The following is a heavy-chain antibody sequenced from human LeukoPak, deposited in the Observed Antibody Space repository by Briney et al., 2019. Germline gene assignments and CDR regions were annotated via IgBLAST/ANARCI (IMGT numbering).Heavy chain of an antibody. CDR1: GGTFSSYA. J-gene: IGHJ6*04. Sequence: ASVKVSCKASGGTFSSYAISWVRQAPGQGLEWMGGIIPIFGTANYAQKFQGRVTITADESTSTAYMELSSLRSEDTAVYYCARAKHTYYGMDVWGKGTTVTVFS. V-gene: IGHV1-69*13. CDR3: ARAKHTYYGMDV. CDR2: IIPIFGTA.